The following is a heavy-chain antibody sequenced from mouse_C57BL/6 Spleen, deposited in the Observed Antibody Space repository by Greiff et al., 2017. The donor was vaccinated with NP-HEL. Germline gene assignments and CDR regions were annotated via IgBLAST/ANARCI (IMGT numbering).Heavy chain of an antibody. J-gene: IGHJ4*01. Sequence: EVKVVESGGDLVKPGGSLKLSCAASGFTFSSYGMSWVRQTPDKRLEWVATISSGGSYTYYPDSVKGRFPISRDNAKNTLYLQMSSLKSEDTAMYYCARQPPPGTDAMDYWGQGTSVTVSS. CDR2: ISSGGSYT. CDR1: GFTFSSYG. D-gene: IGHD4-1*01. CDR3: ARQPPPGTDAMDY. V-gene: IGHV5-6*01.